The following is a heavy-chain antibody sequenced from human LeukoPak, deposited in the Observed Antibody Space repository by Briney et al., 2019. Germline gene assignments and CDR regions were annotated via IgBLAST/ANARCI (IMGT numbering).Heavy chain of an antibody. CDR3: ARVSAAAGLDY. CDR2: INPSGGST. J-gene: IGHJ4*02. Sequence: ASVKVSCKASGYTFTSYYMHWVRQAPGQGLEWMGIINPSGGSTSYAQKFQGRVTMTRDMSTSTVYMELSSLRSEDTAVYYCARVSAAAGLDYWGQGTLVTVSS. V-gene: IGHV1-46*01. CDR1: GYTFTSYY. D-gene: IGHD6-13*01.